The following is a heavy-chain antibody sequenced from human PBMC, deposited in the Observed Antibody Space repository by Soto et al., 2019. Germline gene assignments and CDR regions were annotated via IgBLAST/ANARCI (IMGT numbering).Heavy chain of an antibody. CDR2: INPNSGGT. D-gene: IGHD3-10*01. J-gene: IGHJ4*02. Sequence: ASVKVSCKASGYTFTGYHMHWVRQAPGQGLEWMGWINPNSGGTNYAQKFQGRVTMTRDTSISTAYMELSRLRSDDTAVYYCARAYMVRGDPVDYWGQGTLVTVSS. CDR1: GYTFTGYH. V-gene: IGHV1-2*02. CDR3: ARAYMVRGDPVDY.